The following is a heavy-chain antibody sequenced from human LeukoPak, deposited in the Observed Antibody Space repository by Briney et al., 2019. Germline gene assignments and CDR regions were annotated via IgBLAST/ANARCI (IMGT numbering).Heavy chain of an antibody. CDR3: AREGGSWDSSGYYPEDY. D-gene: IGHD3-22*01. CDR2: INPSGGST. Sequence: ASVKVSCKASGYTFTSYYTHWVRQAPGQGLEWMGIINPSGGSTSYAQKFQGRVTMTRDTSTSTVYMELSSLRSEDTAVYYCAREGGSWDSSGYYPEDYWGQGTLVTVSS. CDR1: GYTFTSYY. J-gene: IGHJ4*02. V-gene: IGHV1-46*01.